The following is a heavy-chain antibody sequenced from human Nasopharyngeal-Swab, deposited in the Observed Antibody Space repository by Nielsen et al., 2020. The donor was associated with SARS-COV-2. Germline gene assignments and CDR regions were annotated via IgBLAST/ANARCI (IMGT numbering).Heavy chain of an antibody. J-gene: IGHJ4*02. D-gene: IGHD3-10*01. V-gene: IGHV1-69*10. CDR2: IVPALGLP. CDR1: GDTFTDSA. CDR3: AREGEYGSYDAPDY. Sequence: SVKVSCKTSGDTFTDSAISWVRQAPGQGLEWMGGIVPALGLPNYAQNFRGRVTISADRSTTTSYLELSSLRSEDTAIYYCAREGEYGSYDAPDYWGQGTLVTVSS.